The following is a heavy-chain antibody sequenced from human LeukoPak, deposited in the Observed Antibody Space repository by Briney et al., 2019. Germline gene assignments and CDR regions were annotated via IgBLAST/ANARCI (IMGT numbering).Heavy chain of an antibody. CDR1: GFTFRSDW. V-gene: IGHV3-23*01. D-gene: IGHD6-19*01. J-gene: IGHJ4*02. CDR3: AKGAMTGWYYFDY. Sequence: PGGSLRLSCAASGFTFRSDWMTWVRQAPGKGLEWVSALSRSAISRSSGSTFYAESVKGRFTISRDNSKNTLYLQMSSLRAEDTAVYYCAKGAMTGWYYFDYWGQGTLVTVSS. CDR2: LSRSAISRSSGST.